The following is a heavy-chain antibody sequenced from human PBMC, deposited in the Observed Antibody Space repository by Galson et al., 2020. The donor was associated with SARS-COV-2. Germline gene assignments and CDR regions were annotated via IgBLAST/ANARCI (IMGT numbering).Heavy chain of an antibody. D-gene: IGHD6-13*01. V-gene: IGHV3-23*01. Sequence: GESLKISCAASGFTFSSYAMSWVRQAPGKGLEWVSAISGSGGSTYYADSVKGRFTISRDNSKNTLYLQMNSLRAEDTAVYYCAKERLGRSSNPRNYFDYWGQGTLVTVSS. CDR1: GFTFSSYA. CDR3: AKERLGRSSNPRNYFDY. J-gene: IGHJ4*02. CDR2: ISGSGGST.